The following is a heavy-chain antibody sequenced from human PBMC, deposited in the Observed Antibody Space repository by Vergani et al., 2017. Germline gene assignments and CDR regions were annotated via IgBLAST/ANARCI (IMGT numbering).Heavy chain of an antibody. V-gene: IGHV4-59*01. CDR3: ARVDIVAEAFDY. D-gene: IGHD5-12*01. CDR2: IYYSGST. CDR1: GGSISSYY. Sequence: QVQLQESGPGLVKPSQTLSLTCTVSGGSISSYYWSWIRQPPGKGLEWIGYIYYSGSTNYNPSLKSRVTISVDPSKNQFSLKLSSVTAADTAVYYCARVDIVAEAFDYWGQGTLVTVSS. J-gene: IGHJ4*02.